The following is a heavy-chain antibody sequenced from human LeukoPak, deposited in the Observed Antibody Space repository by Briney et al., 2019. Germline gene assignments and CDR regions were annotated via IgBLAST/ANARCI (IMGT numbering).Heavy chain of an antibody. V-gene: IGHV3-7*01. J-gene: IGHJ4*02. D-gene: IGHD4/OR15-4a*01. CDR1: GFTFSNYW. CDR3: ARDDYGGTRY. CDR2: IKQDGNEK. Sequence: GGSLRLSCAASGFTFSNYWMSWVRPAPGKGLEWVANIKQDGNEKYYVDSVKGRFTISRDNAKNSLYLQMNSLRAEDTAVYYCARDDYGGTRYWGQGTLVTASS.